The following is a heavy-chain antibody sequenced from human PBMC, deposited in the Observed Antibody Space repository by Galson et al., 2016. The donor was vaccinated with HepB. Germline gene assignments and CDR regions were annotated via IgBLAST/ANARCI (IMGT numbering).Heavy chain of an antibody. CDR1: GFVFRAYA. CDR3: TKGYGGNPADY. V-gene: IGHV3-23*01. Sequence: SLRLSCAASGFVFRAYAMNWVRQAPGNGLEWVSTITESGGGTHYADSVKGRFIISRDNPTNTLYLHMNSLRAEDTAVYYCTKGYGGNPADYWGQGTLVTVSS. D-gene: IGHD4-23*01. CDR2: ITESGGGT. J-gene: IGHJ4*02.